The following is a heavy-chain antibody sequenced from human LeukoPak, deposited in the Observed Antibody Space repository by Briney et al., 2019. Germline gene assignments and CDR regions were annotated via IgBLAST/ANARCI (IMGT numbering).Heavy chain of an antibody. J-gene: IGHJ4*02. CDR2: INPKTGGT. Sequence: GASVKVSCKASGYTFTAHYLQWVRQAPGQGLEWMGLINPKTGGTNYAQKFQGRVTMTTDTSISTAYMELSSLRSEDTAVYYCARGPMSYSSSWYADGVYWGQGTLVTVSS. D-gene: IGHD6-13*01. V-gene: IGHV1-2*02. CDR3: ARGPMSYSSSWYADGVY. CDR1: GYTFTAHY.